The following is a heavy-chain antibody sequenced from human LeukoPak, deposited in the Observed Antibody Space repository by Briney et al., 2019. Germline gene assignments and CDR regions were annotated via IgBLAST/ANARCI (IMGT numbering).Heavy chain of an antibody. V-gene: IGHV3-23*01. CDR3: AKGATSAYFSPLDS. D-gene: IGHD3-22*01. Sequence: GGSLRLSCGASGFTFSNYAISWVRQAPGKGLEWVSGITNGGGNTNYADSVKVRFTISRDNAKNTLYLQMDSLRAEDTAIYYCAKGATSAYFSPLDSWGQGTLVTVSS. CDR1: GFTFSNYA. CDR2: ITNGGGNT. J-gene: IGHJ4*02.